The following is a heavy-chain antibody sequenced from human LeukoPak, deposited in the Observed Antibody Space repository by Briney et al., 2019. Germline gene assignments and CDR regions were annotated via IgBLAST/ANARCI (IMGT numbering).Heavy chain of an antibody. CDR3: ASARWDF. CDR2: IYHIGTT. CDR1: GGSISSSNW. Sequence: SETLSLTCAVSGGSISSSNWWSWVRQPPGKGLEWIGEIYHIGTTNYNPSLKSRVSISVDTSRNQFSLTLSSVTAADTAVYYCASARWDFWGQGTLVTVSS. V-gene: IGHV4-4*02. J-gene: IGHJ4*02. D-gene: IGHD4-23*01.